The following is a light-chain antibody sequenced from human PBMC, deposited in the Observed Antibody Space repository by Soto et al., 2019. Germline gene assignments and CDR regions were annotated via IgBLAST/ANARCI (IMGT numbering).Light chain of an antibody. CDR3: KHYNSYSEV. CDR2: KAS. CDR1: QTISSW. V-gene: IGKV1-5*03. J-gene: IGKJ1*01. Sequence: DIQMTQSPSTLSGSVGDRVTITCRASQTISSWLAWYQQKPGKAPKLLIYKASTLKSGVPSRFRDSGSGTEFTLTISSLQPDDFATYYCKHYNSYSEVFGQGTKVDIK.